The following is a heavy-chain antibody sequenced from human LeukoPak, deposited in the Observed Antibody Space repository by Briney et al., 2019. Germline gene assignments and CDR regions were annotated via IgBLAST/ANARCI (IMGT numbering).Heavy chain of an antibody. V-gene: IGHV3-21*01. Sequence: GGSLRLSCGGSGFTFSSYTMNWVRQAPGKGLEWVASISSSATYIYYADSVRGRFTISRDDAKKSVFLHMNSLRAEDTAVYFCATWDDYGDFVAFEYWGQGTLVNVSS. J-gene: IGHJ4*02. CDR2: ISSSATYI. D-gene: IGHD4-17*01. CDR3: ATWDDYGDFVAFEY. CDR1: GFTFSSYT.